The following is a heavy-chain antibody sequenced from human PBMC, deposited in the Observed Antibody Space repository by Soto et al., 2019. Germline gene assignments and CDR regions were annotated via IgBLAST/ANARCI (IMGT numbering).Heavy chain of an antibody. Sequence: ETLCLTCSVSGDSIRDSFWSWVRQPPGKGLEWIGLVHHTGNTNYNPSLETRVTMLIDTSANHFSLTLTSVTPADTAIYYCARGRVDNSYHHFGHLFDSWGQGTLVTGSS. CDR2: VHHTGNT. CDR3: ARGRVDNSYHHFGHLFDS. V-gene: IGHV4-59*01. D-gene: IGHD5-12*01. J-gene: IGHJ5*01. CDR1: GDSIRDSF.